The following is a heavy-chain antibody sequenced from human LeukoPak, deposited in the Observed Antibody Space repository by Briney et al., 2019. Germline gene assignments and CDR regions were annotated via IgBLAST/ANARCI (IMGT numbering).Heavy chain of an antibody. CDR3: ARSSTGSYFDY. J-gene: IGHJ4*02. D-gene: IGHD3-3*02. CDR2: MYYSGST. V-gene: IGHV4-59*01. CDR1: GGSMSRYY. Sequence: SETLSLTCTVSGGSMSRYYWSWIRQPPGKGLEWIGYMYYSGSTKYNPSLKSRVTITVDTSKNQFSLKLSSVTAADTAVYYCARSSTGSYFDYWGQGTLVTVSS.